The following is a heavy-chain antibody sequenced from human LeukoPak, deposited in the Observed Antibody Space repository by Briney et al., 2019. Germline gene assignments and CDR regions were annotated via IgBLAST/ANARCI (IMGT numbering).Heavy chain of an antibody. Sequence: PGGSLRLSCAASGITLSSYAMNWVRQAPGKGLEWVSSISESGAGTYYADSVKGRSTISRDNSKNTLYLQMNSLRAEDTAVYYCAKMARNYYHSSGPLDYWGQGTLVTVSS. CDR3: AKMARNYYHSSGPLDY. D-gene: IGHD3-22*01. V-gene: IGHV3-23*01. CDR2: ISESGAGT. J-gene: IGHJ4*02. CDR1: GITLSSYA.